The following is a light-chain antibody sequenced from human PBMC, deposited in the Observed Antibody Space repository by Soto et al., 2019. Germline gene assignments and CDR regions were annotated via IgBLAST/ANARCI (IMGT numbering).Light chain of an antibody. J-gene: IGKJ5*01. V-gene: IGKV3-11*01. CDR1: QSFRNL. CDR3: QHFKSFPIT. Sequence: QSSLSPSLSPGERATLSCRASQSFRNLLAWYQQKPGKVPRLLIYAAYNMASGIPPRFSGSGSGTDFTLTISSLQPEDFAIYYCQHFKSFPITFGQGTRLEIK. CDR2: AAY.